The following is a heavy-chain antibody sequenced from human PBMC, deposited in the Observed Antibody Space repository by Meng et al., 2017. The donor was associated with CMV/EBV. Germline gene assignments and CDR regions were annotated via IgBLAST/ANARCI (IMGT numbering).Heavy chain of an antibody. V-gene: IGHV3-21*01. CDR2: ISSSSSYI. CDR3: ARGRDYDSSGYYGY. D-gene: IGHD3-22*01. CDR1: GFTFSSYS. Sequence: GGSLRLSCAASGFTFSSYSMNWVRQAPGKGLEWVSSISSSSSYIYYADSVKGRFTISRDNSKNTLYLQMNSLRAEDTAVYYCARGRDYDSSGYYGYWGQGTLVTVSS. J-gene: IGHJ4*02.